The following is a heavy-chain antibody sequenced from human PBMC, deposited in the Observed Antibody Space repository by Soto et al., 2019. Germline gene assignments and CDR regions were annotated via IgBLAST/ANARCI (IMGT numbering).Heavy chain of an antibody. D-gene: IGHD3-10*01. CDR2: IFYSGGT. CDR3: ARLPLNYYGSGGFDF. J-gene: IGHJ4*02. Sequence: SETLSLTCSVSGGSISSTSYYLGWIRQSPGKTLEWLGNIFYSGGTYYNPSLSSRVTISVDTSKNQFSLNLTSVTAADTAVYYCARLPLNYYGSGGFDFWGQGTLVTVSS. V-gene: IGHV4-39*01. CDR1: GGSISSTSYY.